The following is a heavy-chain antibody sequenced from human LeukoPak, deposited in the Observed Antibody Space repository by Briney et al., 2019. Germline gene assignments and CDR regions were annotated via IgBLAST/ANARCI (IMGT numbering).Heavy chain of an antibody. CDR1: GFTFSKYS. CDR3: AKDDCTTTTCYFSMDV. CDR2: ISTTGYI. J-gene: IGHJ6*02. Sequence: GGSPRDSCAASGFTFSKYSMNWVRQAPGKGLEWVSSISTTGYIYYADSVKGRFTISRDNANISLYLQMISLRAEDTAVYYCAKDDCTTTTCYFSMDVWGQGTTVTVSS. D-gene: IGHD2-2*01. V-gene: IGHV3-21*06.